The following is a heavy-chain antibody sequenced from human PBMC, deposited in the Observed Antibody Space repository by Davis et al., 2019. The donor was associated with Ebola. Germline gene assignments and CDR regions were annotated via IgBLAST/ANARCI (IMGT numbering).Heavy chain of an antibody. Sequence: SETLSLTCAVYGGSFSGYYWGWIRQPPGKGLEWIGSIYYSGSTYYNPSLKSRVTISVVTSKNQFSLKLSSVTAADTAVYYCARGHSYGSMVYALDVWGQGTTVTVSS. V-gene: IGHV4-34*01. CDR3: ARGHSYGSMVYALDV. CDR2: IYYSGST. CDR1: GGSFSGYY. D-gene: IGHD5-18*01. J-gene: IGHJ6*02.